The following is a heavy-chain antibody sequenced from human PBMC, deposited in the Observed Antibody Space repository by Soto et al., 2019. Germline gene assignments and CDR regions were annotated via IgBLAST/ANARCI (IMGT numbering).Heavy chain of an antibody. V-gene: IGHV4-30-2*01. Sequence: PSETLSLTCAVSGGSISSGGYSWSWIRQPPGKGLEWIGYIYHSGSTYYNPSLKSRVTISVDRSKNQFSLKLSSVTAADTAVYYCARLTTAMVTFIDYWGQGTLVTVSS. J-gene: IGHJ4*02. CDR3: ARLTTAMVTFIDY. CDR1: GGSISSGGYS. CDR2: IYHSGST. D-gene: IGHD5-18*01.